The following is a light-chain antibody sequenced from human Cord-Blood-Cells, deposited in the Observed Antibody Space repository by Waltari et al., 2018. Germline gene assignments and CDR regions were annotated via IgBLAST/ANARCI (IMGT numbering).Light chain of an antibody. V-gene: IGLV2-11*01. CDR1: SSEVGGYNH. CDR3: CSYAGSYTWV. CDR2: DVS. Sequence: QSALTQPRSVSGSPGQSVTISSPGTSSEVGGYNHVSWYQQHPGKAPQLMIYDVSKRPSGVPDRFSGSKSGNTASLTISGLQAEDEADYYCCSYAGSYTWVFGGGTKLTVL. J-gene: IGLJ3*02.